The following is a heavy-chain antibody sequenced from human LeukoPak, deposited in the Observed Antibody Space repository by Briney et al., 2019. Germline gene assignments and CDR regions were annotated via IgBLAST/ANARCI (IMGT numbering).Heavy chain of an antibody. CDR1: GGTFISYA. V-gene: IGHV1-69*04. CDR3: ARDPLLTYYYDSSGYQLDSYYYYGMDV. CDR2: IIPILGIA. D-gene: IGHD3-22*01. J-gene: IGHJ6*02. Sequence: GASVKVSCKASGGTFISYAISWVRQAPGQGLEWMGRIIPILGIANYAQKFQGRVTITADKSTSTAYMELSSLRSEDTAVYYCARDPLLTYYYDSSGYQLDSYYYYGMDVWGQGTTVTVSS.